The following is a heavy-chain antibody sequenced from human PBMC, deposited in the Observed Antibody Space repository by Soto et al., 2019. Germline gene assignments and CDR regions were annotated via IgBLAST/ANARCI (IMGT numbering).Heavy chain of an antibody. Sequence: GGSLRLSCVTSGFTFSRNTLNWVRQAPGKGLEWVASITSSGSYVYYADSVKGRFSASRDNAKNSLSLQMDSLRPDDTAIYFCVKDEGIEAMDVWGQGTTVTVSS. J-gene: IGHJ6*02. V-gene: IGHV3-21*01. CDR3: VKDEGIEAMDV. CDR2: ITSSGSYV. CDR1: GFTFSRNT. D-gene: IGHD3-3*02.